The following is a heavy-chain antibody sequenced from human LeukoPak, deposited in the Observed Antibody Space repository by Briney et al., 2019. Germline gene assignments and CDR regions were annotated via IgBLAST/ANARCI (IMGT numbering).Heavy chain of an antibody. CDR2: IYYSGST. D-gene: IGHD5-18*01. CDR3: ARAYGCYGYFFEYWFDP. CDR1: GGSVSSGSYY. V-gene: IGHV4-61*01. J-gene: IGHJ5*02. Sequence: SETLSLTCTVSGGSVSSGSYYWSWSRQPPGKGLEWIGYIYYSGSTNYNPSLKSRVTISVDTSKNQFSLKLSSVTAADTAVYYCARAYGCYGYFFEYWFDPWGQGTLVTVSS.